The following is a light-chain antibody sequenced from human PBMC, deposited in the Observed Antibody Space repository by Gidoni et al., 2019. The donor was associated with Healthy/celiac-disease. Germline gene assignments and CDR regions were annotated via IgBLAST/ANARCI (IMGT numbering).Light chain of an antibody. CDR3: QQYGSSPNT. CDR2: GAS. J-gene: IGKJ2*01. V-gene: IGKV3-20*01. CDR1: QSVSSSY. Sequence: EMVFKQPPGTLSLSPGERATLSCRASQSVSSSYLSWYQQKPGQAPRLLIYGASSRATGIPDRFSGSGSGTDFTLTISRLEPEDFAVYYCQQYGSSPNTFGQGTKLEIK.